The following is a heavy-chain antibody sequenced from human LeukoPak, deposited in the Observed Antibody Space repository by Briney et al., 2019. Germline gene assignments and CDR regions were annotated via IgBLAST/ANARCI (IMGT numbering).Heavy chain of an antibody. Sequence: SETLSLTCTVSGGSISSYYWSWIRQPPGKGLERIGYIYYSGSTNYNPSLKSRVTISVDTSKNQFSLKLSSVTAADTAVYYCARDLGDGYNRHFDYWGQGTLVTVSS. D-gene: IGHD5-24*01. J-gene: IGHJ4*02. CDR1: GGSISSYY. CDR2: IYYSGST. CDR3: ARDLGDGYNRHFDY. V-gene: IGHV4-59*01.